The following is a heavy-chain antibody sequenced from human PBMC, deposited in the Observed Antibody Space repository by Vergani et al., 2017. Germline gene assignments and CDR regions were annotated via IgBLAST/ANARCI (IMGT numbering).Heavy chain of an antibody. Sequence: QLQLQESGPGLVKPSETLSLTCTVSGGSISSSSYYWGWIRQPPGKGLEWIGSIYYSGSTYYNPSLKSRVTISVDTSKNQFSLKLSSVTAADTAVYYCAREGIAAAGIDYWGQGTLVTVSS. J-gene: IGHJ4*02. CDR3: AREGIAAAGIDY. D-gene: IGHD6-13*01. CDR1: GGSISSSSYY. CDR2: IYYSGST. V-gene: IGHV4-39*02.